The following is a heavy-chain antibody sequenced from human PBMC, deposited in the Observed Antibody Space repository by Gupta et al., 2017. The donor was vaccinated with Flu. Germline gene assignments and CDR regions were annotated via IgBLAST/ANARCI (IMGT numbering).Heavy chain of an antibody. CDR2: IQHSGAT. D-gene: IGHD3-9*01. CDR3: ARLNYDIWYGADY. CDR1: GGSFSSYY. V-gene: IGHV4-59*01. Sequence: QVHLQESGPGLVKPSETLSLTCAVSGGSFSSYYWSWIRQAPGKGLEWIGYIQHSGATNYNPPLKSRVTISADTSKKEFSLKLSSVTAADTAVYYCARLNYDIWYGADYWGQGMLVTVSS. J-gene: IGHJ4*02.